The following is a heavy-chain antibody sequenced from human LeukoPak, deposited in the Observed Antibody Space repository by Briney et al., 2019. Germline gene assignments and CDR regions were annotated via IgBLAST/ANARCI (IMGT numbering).Heavy chain of an antibody. J-gene: IGHJ4*02. CDR3: ARDAARRGELWISGYFDY. CDR2: ISYDGSNK. Sequence: GGSLRPSCAASGFTFSSNAMHWVRQAPGKGLEWVAVISYDGSNKYYADSVKGRFTISRDNSKNTLYLQMNSLRVEDTAVYYCARDAARRGELWISGYFDYWGQGTLVIVSS. D-gene: IGHD1-26*01. V-gene: IGHV3-30-3*01. CDR1: GFTFSSNA.